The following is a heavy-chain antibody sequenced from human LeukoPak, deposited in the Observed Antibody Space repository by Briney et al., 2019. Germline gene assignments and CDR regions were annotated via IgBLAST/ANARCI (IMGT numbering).Heavy chain of an antibody. CDR1: GGSISSYY. J-gene: IGHJ2*01. Sequence: SETLSLTCTVSGGSISSYYWSWIRQPPGKGLEWIGDIYYSGSTNYNPSLKSRVTISVDTSKNQFSLKLSSVPAADTAVYYCARPYSSSWGYFDLWGRGTLVTVSS. V-gene: IGHV4-59*08. CDR3: ARPYSSSWGYFDL. CDR2: IYYSGST. D-gene: IGHD6-13*01.